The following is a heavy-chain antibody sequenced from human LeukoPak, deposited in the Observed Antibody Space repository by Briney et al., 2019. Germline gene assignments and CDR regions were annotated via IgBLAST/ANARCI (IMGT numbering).Heavy chain of an antibody. D-gene: IGHD4/OR15-4a*01. V-gene: IGHV4-34*01. CDR1: GGSFSGYY. CDR2: INHSGSA. Sequence: PSETLSLTCTVSGGSFSGYYCTWIRQPPGKGLEWIGEINHSGSANYNPSLKSRVTISLDTSKNQFSLKLSSVTAADTAVYYCAREVESGGARWFDPWGQGTLVTVSS. CDR3: AREVESGGARWFDP. J-gene: IGHJ5*02.